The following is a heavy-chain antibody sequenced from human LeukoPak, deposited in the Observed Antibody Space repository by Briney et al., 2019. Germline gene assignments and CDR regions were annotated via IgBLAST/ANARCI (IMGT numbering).Heavy chain of an antibody. CDR1: GYTFTSYG. Sequence: GASMKVSCKASGYTFTSYGISWVRQAPGQGLEWMGGIIPIFGTANYAQKFQGRVTITADESTSTAYMELSSLRSEDTAVYYCARNERLRLGEVDYWGQGTLVTVSS. V-gene: IGHV1-69*13. J-gene: IGHJ4*02. D-gene: IGHD3-16*01. CDR3: ARNERLRLGEVDY. CDR2: IIPIFGTA.